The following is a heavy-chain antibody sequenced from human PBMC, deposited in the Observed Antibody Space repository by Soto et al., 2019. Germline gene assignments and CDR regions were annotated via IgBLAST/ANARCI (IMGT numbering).Heavy chain of an antibody. CDR3: AKSLTDILTGYYKSYYYGMDV. V-gene: IGHV3-23*01. J-gene: IGHJ6*02. CDR2: ISGSGGST. Sequence: GGSLRLSCAASGFTFSSYAMSWVRQAPGKGLEWVSAISGSGGSTYYADSVKGLFTISRDNSKNTLYLQMNSLRAEDTAVYYCAKSLTDILTGYYKSYYYGMDVWGQGTTVTVSS. D-gene: IGHD3-9*01. CDR1: GFTFSSYA.